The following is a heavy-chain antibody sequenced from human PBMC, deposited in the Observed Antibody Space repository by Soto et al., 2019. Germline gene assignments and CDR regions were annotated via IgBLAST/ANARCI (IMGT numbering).Heavy chain of an antibody. CDR1: GYTFTSYY. V-gene: IGHV1-46*03. CDR2: INPSGGST. J-gene: IGHJ4*02. CDR3: AREVRYYYDSRGYYYVFPRVDY. D-gene: IGHD3-22*01. Sequence: ASVKGACKASGYTFTSYYRHWGRQAPGQGLEWMGIINPSGGSTRYAQKFQGRVTMTRDTSTSTVYMELSSLRSEDTAVYYCAREVRYYYDSRGYYYVFPRVDYWGRGTLVTVS.